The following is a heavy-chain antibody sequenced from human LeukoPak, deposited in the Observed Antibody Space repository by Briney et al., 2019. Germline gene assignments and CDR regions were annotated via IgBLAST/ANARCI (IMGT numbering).Heavy chain of an antibody. CDR3: AKRSRHSSGYFDY. V-gene: IGHV3-23*01. CDR2: ITGGGDYT. CDR1: GSTFSSYS. J-gene: IGHJ4*02. D-gene: IGHD3-22*01. Sequence: GGSLRLSCATSGSTFSSYSMTWVRQAPGKGLEWVSAITGGGDYTNYADSVKGRFTISRDNSKNTLYLQVNSLRAGDTAIYYCAKRSRHSSGYFDYWGQGTLVTVSS.